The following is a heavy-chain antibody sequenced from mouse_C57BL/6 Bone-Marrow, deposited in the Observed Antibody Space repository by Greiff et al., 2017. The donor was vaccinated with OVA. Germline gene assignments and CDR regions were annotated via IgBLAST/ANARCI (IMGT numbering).Heavy chain of an antibody. D-gene: IGHD1-1*01. CDR3: AREGGITTVVAFDY. CDR1: GYTFTSYW. V-gene: IGHV1-59*01. Sequence: VQLQQPGAELVRPGTSVKLSCKASGYTFTSYWMHWVKQRPGQGLEWIGVIDPSDSSTTYNQKFKGKATLTVDTSSSTASMQLSSLTSEDSAVYYCAREGGITTVVAFDYWGQGTTRTVSA. J-gene: IGHJ2*01. CDR2: IDPSDSST.